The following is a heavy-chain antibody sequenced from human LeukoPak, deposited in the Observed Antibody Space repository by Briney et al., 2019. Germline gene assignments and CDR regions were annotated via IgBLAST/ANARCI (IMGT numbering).Heavy chain of an antibody. CDR2: IIPILGIA. CDR1: GGTFSSYA. D-gene: IGHD6-6*01. V-gene: IGHV1-69*04. Sequence: SVKVSCKASGGTFSSYAISWVRQAPGQGLEWMGRIIPILGIANYAQKFQGRVTITADKSTSTAYMELSSLRSEDTAVYYCARGGAARPGYTNYYYYMDVWGKGTTVTVSS. CDR3: ARGGAARPGYTNYYYYMDV. J-gene: IGHJ6*03.